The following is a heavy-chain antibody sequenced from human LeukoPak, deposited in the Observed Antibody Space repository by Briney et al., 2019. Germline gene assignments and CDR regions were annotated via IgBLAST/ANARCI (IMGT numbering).Heavy chain of an antibody. CDR3: ARIHSSGSHGWFDP. CDR1: GGSISSYY. V-gene: IGHV4-59*08. CDR2: IYYSGST. Sequence: SETLSHTCTVSGGSISSYYWSWIRQPPGKGLEWIGYIYYSGSTNYNPSLKSRVTISVDTSKNQFSLKLSSVTAADTAVYYCARIHSSGSHGWFDPWGQGTLVTVSS. D-gene: IGHD6-19*01. J-gene: IGHJ5*02.